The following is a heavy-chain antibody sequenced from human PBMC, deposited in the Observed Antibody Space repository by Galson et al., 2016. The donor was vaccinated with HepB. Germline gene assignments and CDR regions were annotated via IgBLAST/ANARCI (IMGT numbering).Heavy chain of an antibody. Sequence: SLRLSCAASGFTFSNAWMNWVRQAPGKGLEWVGRIKSKTHGGTTDYAAPVKGRFTISRDDSKNTLYLQMNSLRAEDTAVYYCAKDREWHYYDFDYWGQGPLVTVSS. CDR2: IKSKTHGGTT. V-gene: IGHV3-15*07. CDR3: AKDREWHYYDFDY. D-gene: IGHD3-10*01. J-gene: IGHJ4*02. CDR1: GFTFSNAW.